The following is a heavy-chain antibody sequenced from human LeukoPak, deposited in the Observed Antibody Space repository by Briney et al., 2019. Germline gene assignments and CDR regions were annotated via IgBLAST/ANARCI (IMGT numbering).Heavy chain of an antibody. V-gene: IGHV1-69*06. CDR3: ARARTNIAARGLYYSYYMDV. J-gene: IGHJ6*03. CDR2: IIPIFGTA. CDR1: GGTFSSYA. Sequence: SVNVSCKSSGGTFSSYAISWVRQAPGQGRDGMGGIIPIFGTANFAQKFQGRVTITADKSTSTAYMELSSLRSEDTAVYYCARARTNIAARGLYYSYYMDVWGKGTTVTVSS. D-gene: IGHD6-6*01.